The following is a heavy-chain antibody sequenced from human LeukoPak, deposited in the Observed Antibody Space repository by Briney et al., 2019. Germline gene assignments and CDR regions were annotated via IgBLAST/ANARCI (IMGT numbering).Heavy chain of an antibody. CDR1: GFTFSSYG. D-gene: IGHD6-19*01. V-gene: IGHV3-30*18. J-gene: IGHJ4*02. Sequence: GRSLRLSCAASGFTFSSYGMHWVRQAPGKGLEWVAVISYDGSNKYYADSVKGRFTISRDNSKNTLYLQMNSQRAEDTAVYYCAKEPYSGWSHNYFDYWGQGTLVTVSS. CDR2: ISYDGSNK. CDR3: AKEPYSGWSHNYFDY.